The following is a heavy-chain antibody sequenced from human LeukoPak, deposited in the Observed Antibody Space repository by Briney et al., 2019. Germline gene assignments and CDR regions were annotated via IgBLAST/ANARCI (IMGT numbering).Heavy chain of an antibody. CDR1: GYTFTDYY. CDR2: LNPDSGDT. CDR3: ARGRNIEMTTMSGGSDY. J-gene: IGHJ4*02. D-gene: IGHD5-24*01. Sequence: ASVKVSCKASGYTFTDYYMHWVRQAPGQGLEWMGWLNPDSGDTNYAQKFQGRVSMTRDTSISTAYMDLSDLRSDDTAVYYCARGRNIEMTTMSGGSDYWGQGTLVTVSS. V-gene: IGHV1-2*02.